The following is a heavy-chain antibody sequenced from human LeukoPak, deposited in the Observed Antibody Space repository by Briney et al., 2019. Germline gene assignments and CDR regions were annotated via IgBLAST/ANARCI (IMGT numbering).Heavy chain of an antibody. CDR3: AKEESITMVRGVIILSGSNGGHFDY. J-gene: IGHJ4*02. CDR2: ISWNSGSI. Sequence: GGSLRLSCAASGFTFDDYAMHWVRQAPGKGLEWVSGISWNSGSIGYADSVKGRFTISRDNAKNSLYLQMNSLRAEDTALYYCAKEESITMVRGVIILSGSNGGHFDYWGQGTLVTVSS. V-gene: IGHV3-9*01. D-gene: IGHD3-10*01. CDR1: GFTFDDYA.